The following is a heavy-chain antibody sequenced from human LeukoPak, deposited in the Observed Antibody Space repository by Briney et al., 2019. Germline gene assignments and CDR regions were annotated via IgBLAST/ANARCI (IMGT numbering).Heavy chain of an antibody. J-gene: IGHJ4*02. D-gene: IGHD6-19*01. CDR3: ARDVAADKFDY. V-gene: IGHV4-61*02. CDR1: GGSISSGSYY. Sequence: SQTLSLTRTVSGGSISSGSYYWSWLRQPAGKGLEWFGRIYTSGSTNYNPSLKSRVTISVDTSKNQFSLKLSSVTAADTAVYYCARDVAADKFDYWGQGTLVTVSS. CDR2: IYTSGST.